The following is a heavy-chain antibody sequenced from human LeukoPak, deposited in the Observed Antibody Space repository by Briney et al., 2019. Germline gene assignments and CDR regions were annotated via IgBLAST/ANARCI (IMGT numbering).Heavy chain of an antibody. CDR3: ARGGGLDV. CDR1: EFTFSSYS. D-gene: IGHD3-16*01. J-gene: IGHJ6*02. CDR2: INHNGNVN. V-gene: IGHV3-7*03. Sequence: GGSLRLSCAASEFTFSSYSMNWVRQAPGKGLEWVASINHNGNVNYYVDSVKGRFTISRDNAKNSLYLQMSNLRAEGTAVYFCARGGGLDVWGQGATVTVSS.